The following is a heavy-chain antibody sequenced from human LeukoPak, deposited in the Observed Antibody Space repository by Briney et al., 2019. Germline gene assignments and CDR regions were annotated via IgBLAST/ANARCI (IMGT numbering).Heavy chain of an antibody. J-gene: IGHJ5*02. Sequence: ASVKVSCRASGYTFTSYGISWVRQAPGQGLEWMGWISAYNGNTNYAQKLQGRVTMTTDTSTSTAYMELRSLRSDDTAVYYCARVPSPDCYDSSGYFAWFDPWGQGTLVTVSS. D-gene: IGHD3-22*01. CDR3: ARVPSPDCYDSSGYFAWFDP. CDR2: ISAYNGNT. CDR1: GYTFTSYG. V-gene: IGHV1-18*01.